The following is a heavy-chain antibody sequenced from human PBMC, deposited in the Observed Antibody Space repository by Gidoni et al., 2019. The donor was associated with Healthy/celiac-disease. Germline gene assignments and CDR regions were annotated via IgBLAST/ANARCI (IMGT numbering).Heavy chain of an antibody. J-gene: IGHJ4*02. V-gene: IGHV3-23*01. CDR1: GFPFSSYA. Sequence: EVQLLESGGGLVQPGGSLRLSFAASGFPFSSYAMSWVRQAPGKGGEWVSAISGSGGSTYYADSVKGRFTISRDNSKNTLYLQMNSLRAEDTAVYYCAKADAEERSFHYWGQGTLVTVSS. CDR3: AKADAEERSFHY. CDR2: ISGSGGST. D-gene: IGHD1-1*01.